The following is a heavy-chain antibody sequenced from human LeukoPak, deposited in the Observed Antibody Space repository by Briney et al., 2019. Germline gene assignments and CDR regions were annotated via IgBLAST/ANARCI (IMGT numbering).Heavy chain of an antibody. CDR1: GGSISSGSYY. V-gene: IGHV4-61*02. J-gene: IGHJ4*02. CDR2: IYTSGST. CDR3: AREDRHCSGGSCYS. Sequence: SQTLSLTCTVSGGSISSGSYYWSWIRQPAGKGLEWIGRIYTSGSTNYNPSLKSRVIISVDTSKNQFSLELSSVTAADTAVYYCAREDRHCSGGSCYSWGQGTLVTVSS. D-gene: IGHD2-15*01.